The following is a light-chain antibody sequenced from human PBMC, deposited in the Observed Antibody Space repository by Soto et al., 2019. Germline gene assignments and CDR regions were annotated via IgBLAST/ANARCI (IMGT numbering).Light chain of an antibody. Sequence: IQLTQSPSSLSASVGDRVTIRVRASQGISSNLAWYQQKPGKAPKLLINAASTLQSGVPSRFSGSGSGTDSTLTISSLQPEDFTTYYCQQLNSYPITFGQGTRLEIK. CDR1: QGISSN. V-gene: IGKV1-9*01. CDR3: QQLNSYPIT. CDR2: AAS. J-gene: IGKJ5*01.